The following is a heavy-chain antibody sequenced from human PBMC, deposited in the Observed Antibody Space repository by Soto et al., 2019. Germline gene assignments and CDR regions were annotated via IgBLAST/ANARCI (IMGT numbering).Heavy chain of an antibody. Sequence: QVQLVQSGAEVKKAGASVMVSCKASGYTFISYGISWVRQAPGQGLEWMGWINAFNGNTNYEQKLQGRVTMTRDTSTSTAYMELRSPRSDDTAVYYCARDPAAGTYFDYWGQGTLVTVSS. CDR1: GYTFISYG. CDR3: ARDPAAGTYFDY. J-gene: IGHJ4*02. V-gene: IGHV1-18*01. CDR2: INAFNGNT. D-gene: IGHD6-19*01.